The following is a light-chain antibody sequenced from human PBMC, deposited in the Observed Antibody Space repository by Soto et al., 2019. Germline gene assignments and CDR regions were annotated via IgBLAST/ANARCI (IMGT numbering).Light chain of an antibody. CDR3: LQDSKYPRT. Sequence: AIEMTQSPSSLSASVGDRVTITCRASQDIRNELGWYQQKPGKAPTLLIYASSNLQSGVPSRFSGSGFGTDFTLTISSLQPEDFATYYCLQDSKYPRTFGQGTKVEI. CDR2: ASS. CDR1: QDIRNE. V-gene: IGKV1-6*01. J-gene: IGKJ1*01.